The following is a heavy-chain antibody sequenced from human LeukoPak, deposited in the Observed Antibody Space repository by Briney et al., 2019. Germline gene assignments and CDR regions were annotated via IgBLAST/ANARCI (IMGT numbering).Heavy chain of an antibody. J-gene: IGHJ4*02. CDR3: ARGYYYGSGSYRYFDY. CDR2: IYPGDSDT. Sequence: GESLKISCKGSGYSFTSYWIGWVRQMPGKGLEWMGIIYPGDSDTRYSPSFQGQVTISADKSISTAYLQWSSLKASDTAMYYCARGYYYGSGSYRYFDYWGQGTLVTVSS. CDR1: GYSFTSYW. D-gene: IGHD3-10*01. V-gene: IGHV5-51*01.